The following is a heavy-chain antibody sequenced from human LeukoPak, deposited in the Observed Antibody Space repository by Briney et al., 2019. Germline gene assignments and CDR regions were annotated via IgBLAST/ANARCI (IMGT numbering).Heavy chain of an antibody. V-gene: IGHV1-2*02. CDR1: GYTFTGYY. D-gene: IGHD6-6*01. CDR3: ARVAAHYYFDY. CDR2: INPISGGT. Sequence: ASVKVSCKASGYTFTGYYLHWVRQAPGQGLEWMGWINPISGGTNYAQKFQGRVTMTRDTSISTAYMELSRLRSDDTAVYYCARVAAHYYFDYWGQGTLVTVSS. J-gene: IGHJ4*02.